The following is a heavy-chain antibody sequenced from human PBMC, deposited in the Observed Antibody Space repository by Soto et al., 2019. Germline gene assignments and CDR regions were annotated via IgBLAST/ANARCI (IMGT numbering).Heavy chain of an antibody. CDR2: INAGNANT. CDR1: GYTFTNYA. V-gene: IGHV1-3*01. Sequence: ASVKVSCKASGYTFTNYAMHWVRQAPGQRLEWMGWINAGNANTKYSQKFQDRVTITRDTSASTTYMDLNSLRAVDTAVYYCARDPGGSYLDYWGQGTLVTVSS. D-gene: IGHD1-26*01. CDR3: ARDPGGSYLDY. J-gene: IGHJ4*02.